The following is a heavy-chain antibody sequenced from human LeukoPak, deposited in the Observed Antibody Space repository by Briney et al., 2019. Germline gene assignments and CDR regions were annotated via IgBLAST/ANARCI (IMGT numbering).Heavy chain of an antibody. D-gene: IGHD2-15*01. J-gene: IGHJ5*02. Sequence: SETLSLTCTVSGGSFSSGSYYWSWIRQPPGTGLEWIGYIYYSGSTNYNPSLKSRVTISVDTSKNQFSLKLSSVTAADTAVYYCARVARVNCSGGSCYLFNWFDPWGQGTLVTVSS. V-gene: IGHV4-61*01. CDR1: GGSFSSGSYY. CDR2: IYYSGST. CDR3: ARVARVNCSGGSCYLFNWFDP.